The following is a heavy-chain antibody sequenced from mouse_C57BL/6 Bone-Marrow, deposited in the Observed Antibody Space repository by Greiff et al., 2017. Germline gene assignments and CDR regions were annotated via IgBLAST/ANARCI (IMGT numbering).Heavy chain of an antibody. V-gene: IGHV1-53*01. J-gene: IGHJ3*01. CDR3: ARSSPIYYYGSCWFAY. CDR2: INPSNGGT. CDR1: GYTFTSYW. Sequence: QVQLQQPGTELVKPGASVKLSCKASGYTFTSYWMHWVKQRPGQGLEWIGNINPSNGGTNYNEKFKSKATLTVDKSSSTAYMQLSSLTSEDSAVYYCARSSPIYYYGSCWFAYWGQGTLVTVSA. D-gene: IGHD1-1*01.